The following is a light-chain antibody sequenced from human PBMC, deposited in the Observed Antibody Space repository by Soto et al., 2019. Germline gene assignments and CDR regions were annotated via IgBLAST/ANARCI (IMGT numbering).Light chain of an antibody. Sequence: QSALTQPASVSGSPGQSITISCTGTSSDVGSYNLVSWYQQHPGKAPKLMIYEGSKRPSGVSNRFSGFKSGNTASLTISGLQAEDEADYYCCSYAGSKDAVFGGGTQLTVL. CDR3: CSYAGSKDAV. V-gene: IGLV2-23*01. J-gene: IGLJ7*01. CDR2: EGS. CDR1: SSDVGSYNL.